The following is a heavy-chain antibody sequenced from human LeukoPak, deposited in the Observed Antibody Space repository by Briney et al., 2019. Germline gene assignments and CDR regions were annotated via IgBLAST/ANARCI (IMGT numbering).Heavy chain of an antibody. CDR2: IKQDGSEK. J-gene: IGHJ4*02. V-gene: IGHV3-7*01. CDR1: GLTFSSYW. D-gene: IGHD3-22*01. CDR3: ARPYYDSSGSHFDY. Sequence: GGSLRLSCAASGLTFSSYWMSWVRQAPGKGLEWVAHIKQDGSEKYYVDSVKGRFTISRDNAKNSLYLQMNSLRAEDTAVYYCARPYYDSSGSHFDYWGQGTLVTVSS.